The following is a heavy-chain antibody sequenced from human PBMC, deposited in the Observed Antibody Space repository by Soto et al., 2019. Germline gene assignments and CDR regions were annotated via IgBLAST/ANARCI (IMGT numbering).Heavy chain of an antibody. J-gene: IGHJ4*02. CDR2: IYYSGST. CDR1: GGSISSYY. Sequence: PSETLSLTCTVSGGSISSYYWIWIRQPPGKGLEWIGYIYYSGSTNYNPSLKSRVTISVDTSKNQFSLKLSSVTAADTAVYYCARGRYYYDSSGYYPPRYDYWGQGTLVTVSS. V-gene: IGHV4-59*01. D-gene: IGHD3-22*01. CDR3: ARGRYYYDSSGYYPPRYDY.